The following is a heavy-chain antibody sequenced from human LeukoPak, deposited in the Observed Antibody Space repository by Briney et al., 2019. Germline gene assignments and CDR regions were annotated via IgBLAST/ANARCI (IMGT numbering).Heavy chain of an antibody. CDR3: ARKSWNDYYCYMDV. Sequence: SGTLSLTCAVSGGSISSSNWWSWVRQPPGKGLEWIGEIYHSGSTNYNPSLKSRVTISVDKSKNQFSLKLSSVTAADTAVYYCARKSWNDYYCYMDVWGKGTTVTVSS. CDR2: IYHSGST. J-gene: IGHJ6*03. V-gene: IGHV4-4*02. CDR1: GGSISSSNW. D-gene: IGHD1-1*01.